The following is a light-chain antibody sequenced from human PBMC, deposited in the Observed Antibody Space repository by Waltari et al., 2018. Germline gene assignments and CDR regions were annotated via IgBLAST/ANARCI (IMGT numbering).Light chain of an antibody. CDR2: AAS. J-gene: IGKJ1*01. CDR3: QQHNSHPWT. V-gene: IGKV1-17*03. Sequence: DVQMTQSPSSLSASVGDRVTITCRASQTISTYLAWYQQKPGKVPKLLIYAASSLESGVPYRFSGSGSGTEFTLTISSLQPEDFATYYCQQHNSHPWTFGQGTKVEIK. CDR1: QTISTY.